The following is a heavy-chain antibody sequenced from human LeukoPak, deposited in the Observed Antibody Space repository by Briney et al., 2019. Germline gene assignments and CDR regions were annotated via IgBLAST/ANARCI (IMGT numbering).Heavy chain of an antibody. V-gene: IGHV3-23*01. CDR1: GFTFSSYA. CDR3: ARDPLYCGGDCYHDY. CDR2: ISGSGGST. J-gene: IGHJ4*02. D-gene: IGHD2-21*02. Sequence: PGGSLILSCAATGFTFSSYAMSWVRQAPGKGLQWVSAISGSGGSTYYADSVKGRFTISRDNAKNSLYLQMNSLRVEDTAVYHCARDPLYCGGDCYHDYWGQGTLVTVSS.